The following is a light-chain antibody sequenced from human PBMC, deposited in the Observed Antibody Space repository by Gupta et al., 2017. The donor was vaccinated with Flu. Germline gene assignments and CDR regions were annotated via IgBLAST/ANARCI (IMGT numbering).Light chain of an antibody. CDR1: SSDIGAGYD. CDR3: QSYDSSLSGSV. Sequence: QSALTQSPSVSGAPGQRLTISCTGSSSDIGAGYDVHWYQQVPGTAPKLLIYGNNNRPSGVPDRFSGSKSGTSASLAITGLQAEDEADYYCQSYDSSLSGSVFGGGTKLTVL. J-gene: IGLJ3*02. CDR2: GNN. V-gene: IGLV1-40*01.